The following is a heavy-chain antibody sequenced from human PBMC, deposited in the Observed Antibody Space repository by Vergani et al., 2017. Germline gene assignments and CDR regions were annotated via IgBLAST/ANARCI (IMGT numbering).Heavy chain of an antibody. CDR3: TTPTKWELRYYFDY. CDR2: ISNTGHGT. D-gene: IGHD3-9*01. Sequence: EVQLLESGGGLVQPGGSLRLSCAASGFGFSTHTMTWVRQAPGKGLEWVTFISNTGHGTLYADAVKGRFTVSRDNSKNTVYLQMNSLKTEDTAVYYCTTPTKWELRYYFDYWGQGTLVTVSS. CDR1: GFGFSTHT. V-gene: IGHV3-23*01. J-gene: IGHJ4*02.